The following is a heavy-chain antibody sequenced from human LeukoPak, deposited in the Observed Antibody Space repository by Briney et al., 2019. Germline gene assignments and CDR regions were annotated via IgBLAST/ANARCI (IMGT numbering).Heavy chain of an antibody. CDR3: ARGTYGSGSYYRNPRFDY. D-gene: IGHD3-10*01. V-gene: IGHV3-48*03. CDR1: GFTFSSYE. J-gene: IGHJ4*02. Sequence: AGGSLRLSCAASGFTFSSYEMNWVRQAPGKGLEWVSYISSSGSTIYYADSVKGRFTISRDNAKNSLYLQMNSLRAEDTAVYYCARGTYGSGSYYRNPRFDYWGQGTLVTVSS. CDR2: ISSSGSTI.